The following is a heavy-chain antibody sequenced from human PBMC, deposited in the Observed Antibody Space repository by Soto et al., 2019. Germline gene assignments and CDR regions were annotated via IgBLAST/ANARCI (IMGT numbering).Heavy chain of an antibody. Sequence: AETLSLTCTVSGGSISSSSYYWGRIRQPPGKGLEWIGSIYYSGSTYYNPSLKSRVTISVDTSKNQFSLKLSSVTAADTAVYYCASVAMVRGVADYYYYGMDVWGQGATVTVSS. D-gene: IGHD3-10*01. CDR3: ASVAMVRGVADYYYYGMDV. CDR1: GGSISSSSYY. V-gene: IGHV4-39*01. CDR2: IYYSGST. J-gene: IGHJ6*02.